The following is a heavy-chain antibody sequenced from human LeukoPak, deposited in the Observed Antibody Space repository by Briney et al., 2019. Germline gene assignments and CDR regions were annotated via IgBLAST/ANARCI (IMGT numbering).Heavy chain of an antibody. CDR1: GFTFSSYW. J-gene: IGHJ4*02. Sequence: GGSLRLSCAASGFTFSSYWMHWVRQAPGKGLVWVSRINSDRSSTSYADSVKGRFTISRDNAKNTLYLQMNSLRAEDTAVYYCAKGYCSGGSCPSAPFYFDYWGQGTLVTVSS. V-gene: IGHV3-74*01. D-gene: IGHD2-15*01. CDR3: AKGYCSGGSCPSAPFYFDY. CDR2: INSDRSST.